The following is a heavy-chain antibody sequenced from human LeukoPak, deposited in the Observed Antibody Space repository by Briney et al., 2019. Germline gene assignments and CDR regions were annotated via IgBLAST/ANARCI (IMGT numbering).Heavy chain of an antibody. CDR2: IYPGDSDT. Sequence: GESLKVSCKGSGYSFTSYWIGWVRQMPGKGLEWMGIIYPGDSDTRYSPSFQGQVTISADKSISTAYLQWSSLKASDTAMYYFARHRLYSSGYLNYYYGMDVWGQGTTVTVSS. D-gene: IGHD3-22*01. CDR3: ARHRLYSSGYLNYYYGMDV. CDR1: GYSFTSYW. J-gene: IGHJ6*02. V-gene: IGHV5-51*01.